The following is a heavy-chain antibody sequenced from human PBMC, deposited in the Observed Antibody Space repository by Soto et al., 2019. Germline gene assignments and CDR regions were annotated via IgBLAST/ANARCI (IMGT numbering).Heavy chain of an antibody. V-gene: IGHV4-30-4*01. CDR1: GGSISSGDYY. Sequence: QVQLQESGPGLVKPSQTLSLTCTVSGGSISSGDYYWSWIRQPPGKGLEWIGYIYYSGSTYYNPSLTSRVTIAVDTSKNQFSLKLSSVTAADTAVYYCATDGRWYYDFWSGYLANAFDIWGQGTMVTVSS. CDR2: IYYSGST. D-gene: IGHD3-3*01. CDR3: ATDGRWYYDFWSGYLANAFDI. J-gene: IGHJ3*02.